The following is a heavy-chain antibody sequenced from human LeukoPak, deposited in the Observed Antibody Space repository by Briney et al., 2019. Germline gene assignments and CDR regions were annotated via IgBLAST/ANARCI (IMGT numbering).Heavy chain of an antibody. Sequence: QSGGSLRLSCAASGFTFSNYAMSWVRQAPGKGLEWVSGISGSSGSTYYADSVKGQFTISRDNSKNTLYLQMNSLRAEDTAVYYCAKSGFGESASYNWFDPWGQGTLVTVSS. D-gene: IGHD3-10*01. CDR1: GFTFSNYA. V-gene: IGHV3-23*01. CDR2: ISGSSGST. J-gene: IGHJ5*02. CDR3: AKSGFGESASYNWFDP.